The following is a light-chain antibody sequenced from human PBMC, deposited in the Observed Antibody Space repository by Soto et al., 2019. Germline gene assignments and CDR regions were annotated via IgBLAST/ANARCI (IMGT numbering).Light chain of an antibody. CDR3: QKYGSSPIT. CDR2: GES. V-gene: IGKV3-20*01. Sequence: VMTQSPATLSLSPGDSATLSCRASQSVSSNLAWYQQKPGQAPRLLIYGESNRATGTPARFSGSGSGTDLNLTINRLEPEDSAVYNCQKYGSSPITCGQGTRLEIK. J-gene: IGKJ5*01. CDR1: QSVSSN.